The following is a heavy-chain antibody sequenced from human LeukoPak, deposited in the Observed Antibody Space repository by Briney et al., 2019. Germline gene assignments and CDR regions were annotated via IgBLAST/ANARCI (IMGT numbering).Heavy chain of an antibody. V-gene: IGHV4-38-2*02. D-gene: IGHD4-11*01. CDR1: GYSVSSDYY. CDR2: IYHDGNT. CDR3: ARATTVTTRWFDP. J-gene: IGHJ5*02. Sequence: SETLSLTCTVSGYSVSSDYYWGWIRQPPGKGPEWIGSIYHDGNTYYIPSLKSRVTISVDTSKNQFSLKLTSMTAADTAVYYCARATTVTTRWFDPWGQGTLVTVSS.